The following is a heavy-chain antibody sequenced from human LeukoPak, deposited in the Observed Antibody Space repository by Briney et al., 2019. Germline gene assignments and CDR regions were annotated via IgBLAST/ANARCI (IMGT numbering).Heavy chain of an antibody. D-gene: IGHD3-3*01. Sequence: ASVKVSCKASGYTFTGYYMHWVRQAPGQGLEWMGRIIPILGIANYAQKFQGRVTITADKSTSTAYTELSSLRSEDTAVYYCARGPAYYDFWSGLSPTYGMDVWGQGTTVTVSS. CDR3: ARGPAYYDFWSGLSPTYGMDV. CDR2: IIPILGIA. CDR1: GYTFTGYY. V-gene: IGHV1-69*04. J-gene: IGHJ6*02.